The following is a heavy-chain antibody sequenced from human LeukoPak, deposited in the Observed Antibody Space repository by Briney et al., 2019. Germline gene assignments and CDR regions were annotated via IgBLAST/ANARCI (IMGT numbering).Heavy chain of an antibody. V-gene: IGHV3-30-3*01. CDR3: ARDRVSGFLDY. D-gene: IGHD5-12*01. Sequence: PGGSLRLSCAAPGFTFSSYAMHWVRQAPGKGLEWVAVISYDGSNKYYADSVKGRFTISRDNSKNTLYLQMNSLRAEDTAVYYCARDRVSGFLDYWGQGTLVTVSS. CDR1: GFTFSSYA. CDR2: ISYDGSNK. J-gene: IGHJ4*02.